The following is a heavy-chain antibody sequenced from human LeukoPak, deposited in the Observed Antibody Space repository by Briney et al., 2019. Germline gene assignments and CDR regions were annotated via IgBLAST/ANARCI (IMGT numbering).Heavy chain of an antibody. CDR2: ISYDGSNK. D-gene: IGHD3-10*01. V-gene: IGHV3-30*18. Sequence: GGSLRLSCAASGFTFSSYGMHWVRQAPGKGLEWVAVISYDGSNKYYADSVKGRFTISRDNSKNTLYLQMNSLRAEDTAVYYCAKEYYYGSEAFDIWGQGTMDTVSS. J-gene: IGHJ3*02. CDR3: AKEYYYGSEAFDI. CDR1: GFTFSSYG.